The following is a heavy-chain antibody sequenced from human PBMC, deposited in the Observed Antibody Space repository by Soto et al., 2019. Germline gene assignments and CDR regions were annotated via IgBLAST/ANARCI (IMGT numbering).Heavy chain of an antibody. V-gene: IGHV3-73*01. D-gene: IGHD5-18*01. CDR3: TGHDGWDTTMLNSLGH. CDR1: GFIFSGSA. J-gene: IGHJ4*02. Sequence: GGSLRLSCAASGFIFSGSAFHWVRQAHGKRLAWAGRISSKANSCATSYGASVRGRFTISRDDSKSTTYLQINGLKTDDTAVYYCTGHDGWDTTMLNSLGHWGQGALVTVSS. CDR2: ISSKANSCAT.